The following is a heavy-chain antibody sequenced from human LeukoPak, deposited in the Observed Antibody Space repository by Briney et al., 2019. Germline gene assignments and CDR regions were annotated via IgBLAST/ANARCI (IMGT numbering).Heavy chain of an antibody. CDR1: GFTFSSYG. CDR2: ISYDGSNK. J-gene: IGHJ4*02. Sequence: GRSLRLSCAASGFTFSSYGMHWVRQAPGKGLEWVAVISYDGSNKYYADSVKGRFTISGDNSKNTLYLQMNSLRAEDTAVYYCAKPIRGQLVIDYWGQGTLVTVSS. V-gene: IGHV3-30*18. D-gene: IGHD6-13*01. CDR3: AKPIRGQLVIDY.